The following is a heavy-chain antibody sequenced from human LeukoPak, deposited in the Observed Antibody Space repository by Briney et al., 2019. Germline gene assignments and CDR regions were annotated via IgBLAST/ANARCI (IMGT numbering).Heavy chain of an antibody. CDR1: GGSVSSGNYY. CDR3: ARSPDYDILTGYYIAY. CDR2: IYYSGST. D-gene: IGHD3-9*01. Sequence: SETLSLTCTVSGGSVSSGNYYWSWIRQPPGQGLEWIGYIYYSGSTNYNPSLNSRVTISVDTSKNQFSLKLSSVTAADTAVYYCARSPDYDILTGYYIAYWGQGTLVTVSS. J-gene: IGHJ4*02. V-gene: IGHV4-61*01.